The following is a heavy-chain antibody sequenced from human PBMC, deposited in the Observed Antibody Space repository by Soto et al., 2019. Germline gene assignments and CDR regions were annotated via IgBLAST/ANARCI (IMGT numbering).Heavy chain of an antibody. J-gene: IGHJ4*02. CDR3: ARAYDFWSGYYYYFDY. V-gene: IGHV4-31*03. D-gene: IGHD3-3*01. Sequence: PSETLSLTCTVSGGSISSGGYYWSWTRQHPGKGLEWIGYIYYSGSTYYNPSLKSRVTISVDTSKNQFSLKLSSVTAADTAVYYCARAYDFWSGYYYYFDYWGQGTLVTVSS. CDR1: GGSISSGGYY. CDR2: IYYSGST.